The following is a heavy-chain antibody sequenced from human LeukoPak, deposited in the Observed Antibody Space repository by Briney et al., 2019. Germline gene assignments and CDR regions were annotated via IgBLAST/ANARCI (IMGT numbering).Heavy chain of an antibody. CDR3: AREGVRGSYYGH. V-gene: IGHV3-48*02. J-gene: IGHJ4*02. CDR1: QFTFSNYG. Sequence: GGSLRLSCAASQFTFSNYGMNWVRPAPGKGRAGVSYISSSSSTIYYADSVKGRFTISRDNAQNSLYLQMNSLRDEDTAVYYCAREGVRGSYYGHWGQGTLVTVSS. CDR2: ISSSSSTI. D-gene: IGHD3-10*01.